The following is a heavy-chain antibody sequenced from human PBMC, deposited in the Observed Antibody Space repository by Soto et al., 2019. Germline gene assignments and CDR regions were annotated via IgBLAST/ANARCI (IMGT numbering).Heavy chain of an antibody. CDR3: ARDLVGATI. CDR2: ISSNGGST. V-gene: IGHV3-64*02. Sequence: PGGSLRLSCAASGFTFSSYAMHWVRQAPGKGLEYVSAISSNGGSTYYADSVKGRFTISRDNSKNTLYLQMGSLRAEDMAVYYCARDLVGATIWGQGTLVTVSS. CDR1: GFTFSSYA. D-gene: IGHD1-26*01. J-gene: IGHJ4*02.